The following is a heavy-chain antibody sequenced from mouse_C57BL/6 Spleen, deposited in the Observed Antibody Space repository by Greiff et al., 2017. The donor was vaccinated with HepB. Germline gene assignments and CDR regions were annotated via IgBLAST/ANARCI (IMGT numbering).Heavy chain of an antibody. J-gene: IGHJ3*01. Sequence: QVQLQQPGTELVKPGASVKLSCKASGYTFTSYWMHWVKQRPGQGLEWIGNINPSNGGTNYNEKFKSKATLTVDKSSSTAYMQLSSLTSDDSAVYYCARWGWLLQAWFAYWGQGTLVTVSA. CDR2: INPSNGGT. D-gene: IGHD2-3*01. V-gene: IGHV1-53*01. CDR1: GYTFTSYW. CDR3: ARWGWLLQAWFAY.